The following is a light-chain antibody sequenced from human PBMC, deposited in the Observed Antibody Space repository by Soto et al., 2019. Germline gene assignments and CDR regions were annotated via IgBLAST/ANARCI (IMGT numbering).Light chain of an antibody. V-gene: IGLV1-44*01. CDR1: SCNIGSNT. CDR3: AQWDDTLNAWV. Sequence: QSVLTQPPSASGTPGQRVTISCSGSSCNIGSNTVNWYQQLPGTAPKLLIDSNNQRPSGVPDRFSGSKTGTSASLAISGLQSADEDDYYCAQWDDTLNAWVFGGGTKLTVL. CDR2: SNN. J-gene: IGLJ3*02.